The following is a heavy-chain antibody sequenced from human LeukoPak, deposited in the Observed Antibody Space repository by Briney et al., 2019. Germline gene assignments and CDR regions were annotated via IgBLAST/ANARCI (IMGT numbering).Heavy chain of an antibody. D-gene: IGHD2-2*01. CDR2: INPNSGGT. CDR1: GYTFTGYY. Sequence: ASVKVSCKASGYTFTGYYMHWVRQAPGQGLEWMGWINPNSGGTNYAQKFQGGVTMTRDDSSSTAYMELSRLRSDDTAVYYCARDRVPGYCSSTSCSNWFDPWGQGTLVTVSS. V-gene: IGHV1-2*02. CDR3: ARDRVPGYCSSTSCSNWFDP. J-gene: IGHJ5*02.